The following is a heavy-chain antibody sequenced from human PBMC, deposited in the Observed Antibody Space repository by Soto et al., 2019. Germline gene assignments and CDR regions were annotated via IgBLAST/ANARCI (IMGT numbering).Heavy chain of an antibody. J-gene: IGHJ5*02. V-gene: IGHV4-59*01. CDR1: GGSISSYY. Sequence: SETLSLTCTVSGGSISSYYWSWIRQPPGKGLEWIGYIYYSGSTNYNPSLKSRVTISVDTSKNQFSLKLSSVTAADTAVYYCAREEYDILTGYYDNWFDPWGQGTLVTVSS. D-gene: IGHD3-9*01. CDR2: IYYSGST. CDR3: AREEYDILTGYYDNWFDP.